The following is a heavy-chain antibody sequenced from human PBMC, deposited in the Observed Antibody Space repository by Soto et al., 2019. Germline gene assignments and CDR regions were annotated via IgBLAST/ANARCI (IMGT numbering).Heavy chain of an antibody. Sequence: PSETLSLTCTVSGGSISSSSYYWGWIRQPPGKGLEWIGRIYYSGSTYYNPSLKSLVTISVDTSKNQFSLKLSSVTAADTAVYYCARTLITMIVVVSYNRFGPWGQGTLVTVSS. CDR3: ARTLITMIVVVSYNRFGP. CDR1: GGSISSSSYY. CDR2: IYYSGST. J-gene: IGHJ5*02. D-gene: IGHD3-22*01. V-gene: IGHV4-39*01.